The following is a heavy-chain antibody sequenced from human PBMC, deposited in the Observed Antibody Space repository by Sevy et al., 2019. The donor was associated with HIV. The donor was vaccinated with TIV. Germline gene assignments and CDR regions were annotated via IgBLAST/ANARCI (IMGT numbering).Heavy chain of an antibody. Sequence: LSLTCAVYGESVSSSYWTWIRQPPGGGLDWVGEVDHSGGTSYNPSLKSRATVSLDTSKRQFSLKLNSVTAADTAVYFCARGRSPKRLPLLYSGYDHMTAHFFDYWGQGALVTVSS. CDR2: VDHSGGT. J-gene: IGHJ4*02. CDR3: ARGRSPKRLPLLYSGYDHMTAHFFDY. D-gene: IGHD5-12*01. CDR1: GESVSSSY. V-gene: IGHV4-34*01.